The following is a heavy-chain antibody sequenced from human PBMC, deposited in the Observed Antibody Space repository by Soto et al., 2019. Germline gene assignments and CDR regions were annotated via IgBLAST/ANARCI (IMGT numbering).Heavy chain of an antibody. Sequence: GGSLRLSCTASGFSFSTHAMSWVRQAPGKGLEWVSSISSGGTTTFYAASVEGRFTISRDKSKNTLYLQTNSLRADDTAVYYCAREGGSIGGWFGRKFDSWGQGTQVTVSS. D-gene: IGHD6-19*01. CDR3: AREGGSIGGWFGRKFDS. CDR2: ISSGGTTT. V-gene: IGHV3-23*01. CDR1: GFSFSTHA. J-gene: IGHJ4*02.